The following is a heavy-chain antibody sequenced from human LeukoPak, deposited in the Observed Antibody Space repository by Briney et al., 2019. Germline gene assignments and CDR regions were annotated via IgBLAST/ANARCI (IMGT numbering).Heavy chain of an antibody. CDR3: ARDYLGANNRKTERDAFDI. CDR1: GFTFSSYS. V-gene: IGHV3-21*01. D-gene: IGHD1-14*01. J-gene: IGHJ3*02. CDR2: ISSSSSYI. Sequence: GGSLRLSSAASGFTFSSYSMNWVRQAPGKGLEWVSSISSSSSYIYYADSVKGRFTISRDNAKNSLYLQMNSLRAEDTAVYYCARDYLGANNRKTERDAFDIWGQGTMVTVSS.